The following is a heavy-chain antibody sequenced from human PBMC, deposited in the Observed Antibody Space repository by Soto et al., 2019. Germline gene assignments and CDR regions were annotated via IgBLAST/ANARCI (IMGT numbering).Heavy chain of an antibody. CDR1: GFTFGNYW. CDR2: MNSDGSTT. J-gene: IGHJ4*02. Sequence: GGSLRLSCAASGFTFGNYWMHWVRQAPGKGLEWVSRMNSDGSTTNYADSVKGRFTVSRDNARNTLRLQMNSLRAEDTAVYYCATAEVDYWGQGTQVTVSS. CDR3: ATAEVDY. V-gene: IGHV3-74*01.